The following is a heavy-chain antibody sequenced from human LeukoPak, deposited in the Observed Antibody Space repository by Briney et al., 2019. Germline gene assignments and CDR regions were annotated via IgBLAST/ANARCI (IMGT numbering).Heavy chain of an antibody. Sequence: GGSLRLSCAASGFTFSDYYMSWIRQAPGKGLEWVSYISSSGSTIYYANSVKGRFTISRDNAKNSLYLQMNSLRAEDTAVYYCATSLGYCSSTSCYTSDAFDIWGQGTMVTVSS. CDR3: ATSLGYCSSTSCYTSDAFDI. CDR1: GFTFSDYY. D-gene: IGHD2-2*02. V-gene: IGHV3-11*01. J-gene: IGHJ3*02. CDR2: ISSSGSTI.